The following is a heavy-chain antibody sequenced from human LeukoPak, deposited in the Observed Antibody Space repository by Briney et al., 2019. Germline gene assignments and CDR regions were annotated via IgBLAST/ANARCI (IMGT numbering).Heavy chain of an antibody. CDR3: ARARCRDGSLCYFDY. J-gene: IGHJ4*02. Sequence: GASVKVSCKASGYTFTSYAMHWVRQAPGQRLEWMGWINGGNGNTKYSQRFQGRVTITRDTSATTAYMELSSLRSEDTAVYFCARARCRDGSLCYFDYWGQGTLVTVSS. CDR2: INGGNGNT. D-gene: IGHD5-24*01. CDR1: GYTFTSYA. V-gene: IGHV1-3*01.